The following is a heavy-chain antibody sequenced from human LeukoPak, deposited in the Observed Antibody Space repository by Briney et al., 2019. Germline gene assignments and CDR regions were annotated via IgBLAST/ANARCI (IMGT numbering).Heavy chain of an antibody. D-gene: IGHD3-10*01. V-gene: IGHV4-30-4*01. CDR2: IYYSGST. Sequence: SETLSLTCTVSGGSISSGDYYWSWIRQPPGKGLEWIGYIYYSGSTYYNPPLKSRVTISVDTSKNQFSLKLSSVTAADTAVYYCAREIGDYYGSGRSRTPDNWFDPWGQGTLVTVSS. J-gene: IGHJ5*02. CDR3: AREIGDYYGSGRSRTPDNWFDP. CDR1: GGSISSGDYY.